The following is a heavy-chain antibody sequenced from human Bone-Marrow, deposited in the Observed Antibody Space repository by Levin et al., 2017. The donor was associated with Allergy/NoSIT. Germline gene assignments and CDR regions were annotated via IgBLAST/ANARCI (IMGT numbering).Heavy chain of an antibody. J-gene: IGHJ4*02. CDR2: ISYDGSNK. D-gene: IGHD1-26*01. CDR3: AKDSGSYVDQDYFDY. V-gene: IGHV3-30*18. Sequence: GGSLRLSCAASGFTFSSYGMHWVRQAPGKGLEWVAVISYDGSNKYYADSVKGRFTISRDNSKNTLYLQMNSLRAEDTAVYYCAKDSGSYVDQDYFDYWGQGTLVTVSS. CDR1: GFTFSSYG.